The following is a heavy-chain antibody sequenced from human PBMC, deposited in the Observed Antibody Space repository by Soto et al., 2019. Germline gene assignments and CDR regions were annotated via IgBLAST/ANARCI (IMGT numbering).Heavy chain of an antibody. J-gene: IGHJ4*02. V-gene: IGHV4-30-2*01. CDR2: IYHSGST. CDR3: ARATKSGGSGPPCYFDY. D-gene: IGHD2-15*01. CDR1: GGSISRGGYS. Sequence: TLSLTCAVSGGSISRGGYSWSLVRQPPGKGLEWIGYIYHSGSTYYNPSLKSRVTISVDRSKNQFSLKLSSVTAADTAVYYCARATKSGGSGPPCYFDYWGQGTLVTVSS.